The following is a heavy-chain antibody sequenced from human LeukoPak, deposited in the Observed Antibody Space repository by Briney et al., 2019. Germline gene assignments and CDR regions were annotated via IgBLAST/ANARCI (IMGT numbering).Heavy chain of an antibody. V-gene: IGHV3-33*01. Sequence: GGSLRLSCAASGFTFSSYGMHWVRQAPGKGPEWVAVIWYDGSNKYYADSVKGRFTISRDNSKNTLYLQMNSLRAEDTALYYCTTRSGSYYYWGQGTLVTVFS. D-gene: IGHD1-26*01. CDR1: GFTFSSYG. CDR2: IWYDGSNK. CDR3: TTRSGSYYY. J-gene: IGHJ4*02.